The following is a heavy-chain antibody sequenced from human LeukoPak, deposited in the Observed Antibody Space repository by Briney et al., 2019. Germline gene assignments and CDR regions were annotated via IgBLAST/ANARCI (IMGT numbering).Heavy chain of an antibody. V-gene: IGHV3-21*01. D-gene: IGHD4-17*01. CDR3: ARVGDYGNVGG. J-gene: IGHJ4*02. Sequence: GGSPRLSCAASGFTFSSYSMNWVRQAPGKGLEWVSSISSSSSYIYYADSVKGRFTISRDNAKNSLYLQMNSLRAEDTAVYYCARVGDYGNVGGWGQGTLVTVSS. CDR2: ISSSSSYI. CDR1: GFTFSSYS.